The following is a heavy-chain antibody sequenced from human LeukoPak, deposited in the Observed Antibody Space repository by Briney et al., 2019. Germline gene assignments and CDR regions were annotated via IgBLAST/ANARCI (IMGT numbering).Heavy chain of an antibody. J-gene: IGHJ4*02. CDR3: ARVLRDGYSSGWTFDY. D-gene: IGHD6-19*01. CDR1: GYTFTSYY. V-gene: IGHV1-46*03. Sequence: ASVKVSCKASGYTFTSYYMHLVRQAPGQGLVWMGIINPSGGSTSYAQKFQGRVTMTRDTSTSTVYMKLSSLRSEDTAVYYCARVLRDGYSSGWTFDYWGQGTLVTVSS. CDR2: INPSGGST.